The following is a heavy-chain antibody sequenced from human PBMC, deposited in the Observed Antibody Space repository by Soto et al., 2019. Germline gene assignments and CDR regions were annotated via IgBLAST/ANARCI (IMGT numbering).Heavy chain of an antibody. D-gene: IGHD3-22*01. Sequence: EVQLVETGGGLIQPGGSLRLSCAASGFTVSSNYMSWVRQAPGKGLEWVSVIYSGGSTYYADSVKGRFTISRDNSKNTLYLQMNSLRAEDTAVYYCARVPLDYYDSSGYPYYFDYWGQGTLVTVSS. J-gene: IGHJ4*02. CDR3: ARVPLDYYDSSGYPYYFDY. CDR2: IYSGGST. CDR1: GFTVSSNY. V-gene: IGHV3-53*02.